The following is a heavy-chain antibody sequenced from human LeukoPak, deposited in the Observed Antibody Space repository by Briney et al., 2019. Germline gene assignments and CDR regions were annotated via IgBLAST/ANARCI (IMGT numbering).Heavy chain of an antibody. Sequence: GASVKVSCKASGYTFTGYYMHWVRQAPGQGLEWMGWINPNSGGTNYAQKFQGRVTMTRDTSISTAYMELSRLRSDDTAVYYCARVALVGALLSGAFDIWGQGTMVTVSS. CDR3: ARVALVGALLSGAFDI. D-gene: IGHD1-26*01. J-gene: IGHJ3*02. CDR1: GYTFTGYY. CDR2: INPNSGGT. V-gene: IGHV1-2*02.